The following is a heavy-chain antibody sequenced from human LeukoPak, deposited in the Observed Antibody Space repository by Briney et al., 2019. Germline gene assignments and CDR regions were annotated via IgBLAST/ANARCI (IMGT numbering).Heavy chain of an antibody. CDR1: GFTFSSYG. Sequence: GGSLRLSCAASGFTFSSYGMHWVRQAPGKGLEWVAVISYDGSNKYYADSVKGRFTISRDNSKNTLYLQMNSLRAEDTAVYYCAKDSGGAYCGGDCPLHYWGQGTLVTVSS. V-gene: IGHV3-30*18. D-gene: IGHD2-21*02. J-gene: IGHJ4*02. CDR3: AKDSGGAYCGGDCPLHY. CDR2: ISYDGSNK.